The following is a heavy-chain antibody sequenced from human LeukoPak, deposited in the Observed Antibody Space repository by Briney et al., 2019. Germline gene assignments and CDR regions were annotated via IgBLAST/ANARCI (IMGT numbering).Heavy chain of an antibody. Sequence: PGGSLRLSCAASGFTFSSYSMSWVRQAPGKGLEWVSSITTSNYIYYADSVKGRFTISRDNAKNSLYLQMHSLRAEDTAVYYCARGGARSYYYFDYWGQGTLVTVSS. J-gene: IGHJ4*02. D-gene: IGHD1-26*01. CDR1: GFTFSSYS. CDR3: ARGGARSYYYFDY. CDR2: ITTSNYI. V-gene: IGHV3-21*01.